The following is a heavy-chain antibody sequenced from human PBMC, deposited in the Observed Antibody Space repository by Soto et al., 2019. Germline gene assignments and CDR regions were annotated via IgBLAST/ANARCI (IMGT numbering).Heavy chain of an antibody. CDR2: ISAYNGNT. D-gene: IGHD3-10*01. CDR3: ARDRRYFGSGSYTDYYYYGMDV. J-gene: IGHJ6*02. CDR1: GYTFTSYG. Sequence: ASVKVSCKASGYTFTSYGISWVRQAPGQGLEWMGWISAYNGNTNYAQKLQGRVTITTDASTSTAYMELSSLRSEDTAVYYCARDRRYFGSGSYTDYYYYGMDVWGQGTTVTVSS. V-gene: IGHV1-18*01.